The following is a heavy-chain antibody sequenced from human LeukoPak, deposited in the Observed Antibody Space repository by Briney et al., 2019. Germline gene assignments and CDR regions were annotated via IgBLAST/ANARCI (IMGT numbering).Heavy chain of an antibody. CDR1: GFTFDDYA. J-gene: IGHJ4*02. V-gene: IGHV3-23*01. CDR2: ISGSGSST. D-gene: IGHD3-9*01. Sequence: GGSLRLSCAASGFTFDDYAMHWVRQAPGKGLEWVSGISGSGSSTYYADSVKGRFTISRDNSKNTLYLQMRAEDTAVYYCARASDILTPSYFDYWGQGTLVTVSS. CDR3: ARASDILTPSYFDY.